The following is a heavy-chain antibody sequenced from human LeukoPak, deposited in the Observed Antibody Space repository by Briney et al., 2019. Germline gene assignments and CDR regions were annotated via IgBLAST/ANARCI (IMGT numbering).Heavy chain of an antibody. CDR2: IRYDGSNK. J-gene: IGHJ4*02. CDR3: AKEGYSSSWYHDY. Sequence: GGSLRLSCAASGFTFSSYGMHWVRQAPGKGLEWVAFIRYDGSNKYYADSVKGRFTISRVNSKNTLYLQMNSLRAEDTAVYYCAKEGYSSSWYHDYWGQGTLVTVSS. D-gene: IGHD6-13*01. V-gene: IGHV3-30*02. CDR1: GFTFSSYG.